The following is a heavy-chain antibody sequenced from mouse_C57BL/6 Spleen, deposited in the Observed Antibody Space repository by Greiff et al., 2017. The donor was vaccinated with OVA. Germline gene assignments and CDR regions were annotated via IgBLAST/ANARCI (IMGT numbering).Heavy chain of an antibody. CDR1: GYTFTDYY. V-gene: IGHV1-26*01. CDR2: INPNNGGT. J-gene: IGHJ2*01. CDR3: AREHCGGGYFDY. Sequence: EVQLQQSGPELVKPGASVKISCKASGYTFTDYYMNWVKQSHGKSLEWIGDINPNNGGTSYNQKFKGKATLTVDKSSSTAYMELRSLSSEDSAVYYCAREHCGGGYFDYWGQGTTLTVSS.